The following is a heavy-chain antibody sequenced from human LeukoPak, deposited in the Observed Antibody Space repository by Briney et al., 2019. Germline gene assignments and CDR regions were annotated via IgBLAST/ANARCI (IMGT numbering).Heavy chain of an antibody. CDR3: ARQYYGSGSYFALSYFFDY. CDR1: GGSISSSSYY. CDR2: IYYSGST. J-gene: IGHJ4*02. D-gene: IGHD3-10*01. V-gene: IGHV4-39*01. Sequence: SETLSLTCTVSGGSISSSSYYWGWIRQPPGKGLEWIGSIYYSGSTYYNPSLKSRVTISVDTSKNQFSLKLSSVTAADTAVYYCARQYYGSGSYFALSYFFDYWGRGTVVSVSS.